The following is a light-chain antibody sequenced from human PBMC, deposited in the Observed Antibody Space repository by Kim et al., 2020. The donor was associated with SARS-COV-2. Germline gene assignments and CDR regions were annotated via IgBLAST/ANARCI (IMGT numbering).Light chain of an antibody. CDR2: EVS. CDR3: CSYAGSSTFV. CDR1: SSDGGSYNL. Sequence: GQAITRSCTGTSSDGGSYNLVSWYQQHTGKAPKLMIYEVSKRPSGVSNRFSGSKSGNTASLTISGLQAEDEADYYCCSYAGSSTFVFGTGTKVTVL. V-gene: IGLV2-23*02. J-gene: IGLJ1*01.